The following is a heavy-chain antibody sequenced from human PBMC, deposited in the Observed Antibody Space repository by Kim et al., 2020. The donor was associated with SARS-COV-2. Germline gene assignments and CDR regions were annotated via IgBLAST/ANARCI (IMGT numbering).Heavy chain of an antibody. CDR1: GGSISSSNW. J-gene: IGHJ5*02. CDR3: ARMNPSPGYSSSGVWFDP. CDR2: IYHSGST. Sequence: SETLSLTCAVSGGSISSSNWWSWVRQPPGKGLEWIGEIYHSGSTNYNPSLKSRVTISVDKSKNQFSLKLSSVTAADTAVYYCARMNPSPGYSSSGVWFDPWGQGTLVTVSS. V-gene: IGHV4-4*02. D-gene: IGHD6-13*01.